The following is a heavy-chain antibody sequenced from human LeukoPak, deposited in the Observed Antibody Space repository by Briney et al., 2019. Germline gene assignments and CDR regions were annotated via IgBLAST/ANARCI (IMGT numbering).Heavy chain of an antibody. CDR3: ARELVDAAMLYYFDF. CDR1: GFTFSSYA. V-gene: IGHV3-30*04. Sequence: GRSLRLSCAASGFTFSSYAMHWVRQAPGKGLEWVAVISYDGRKTYYADSVKGRFTFSRDKSKNTLYLQMNSLRAEDTAVYYCARELVDAAMLYYFDFWGQGALVTVSS. CDR2: ISYDGRKT. D-gene: IGHD5-18*01. J-gene: IGHJ4*02.